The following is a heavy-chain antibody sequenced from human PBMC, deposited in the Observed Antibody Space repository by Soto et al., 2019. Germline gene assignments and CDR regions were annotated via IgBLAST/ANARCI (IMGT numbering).Heavy chain of an antibody. D-gene: IGHD6-13*01. V-gene: IGHV5-51*01. CDR3: ARKDIAGNSVDF. CDR1: GYSFTTYW. CDR2: IYPGDSDT. J-gene: IGHJ4*02. Sequence: GESLKISCKASGYSFTTYWIGWVRQMPGKGLEWMGIIYPGDSDTRCSPSFQGQVTISADKSISIAYLQWSSLKASDSAMFYCARKDIAGNSVDFWGQGTLVTVSS.